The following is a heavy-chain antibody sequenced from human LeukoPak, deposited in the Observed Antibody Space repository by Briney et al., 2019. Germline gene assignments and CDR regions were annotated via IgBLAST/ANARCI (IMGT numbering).Heavy chain of an antibody. CDR2: TRYDGFNE. V-gene: IGHV3-30*02. CDR3: AKPTDPYGGFAFDI. D-gene: IGHD3-16*01. J-gene: IGHJ3*02. CDR1: GFTFSTYG. Sequence: GGSLRLSCAAFGFTFSTYGMHWIRQAPGKGLEWVAFTRYDGFNEFYTDSVKGRFTISRDNSKNTLYLQMNSLRAEDTAVYYCAKPTDPYGGFAFDIWGQGTMVTVSS.